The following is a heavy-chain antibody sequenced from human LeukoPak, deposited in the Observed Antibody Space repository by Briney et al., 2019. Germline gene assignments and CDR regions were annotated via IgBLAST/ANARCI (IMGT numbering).Heavy chain of an antibody. V-gene: IGHV3-53*01. CDR2: IYSGGST. J-gene: IGHJ4*02. D-gene: IGHD3-22*01. CDR3: AREDDSSGYYYGY. Sequence: PGGSLRLSCAASGFAVSSNYMSWVRQAPGKGLEWVSVIYSGGSTYYADSVKGRFTISRDNSKNTLYLQMNSLRAEDTAAYYCAREDDSSGYYYGYWGQGTLVTVSS. CDR1: GFAVSSNY.